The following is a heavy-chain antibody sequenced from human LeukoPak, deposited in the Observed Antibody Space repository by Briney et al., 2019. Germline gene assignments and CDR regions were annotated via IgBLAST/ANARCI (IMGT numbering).Heavy chain of an antibody. J-gene: IGHJ6*03. CDR1: GYTFTGYY. V-gene: IGHV1-2*02. Sequence: GASVKVSCKASGYTFTGYYMHWVRQAPGQGLEWMGWINPNRGGTNYAQKFQGRVTMTRDTSISTAYMELSRLRSDDTAVYYCARDLGVRGVIGPYYYYYYMDVWGKGTTVTVSS. CDR2: INPNRGGT. CDR3: ARDLGVRGVIGPYYYYYYMDV. D-gene: IGHD3-10*01.